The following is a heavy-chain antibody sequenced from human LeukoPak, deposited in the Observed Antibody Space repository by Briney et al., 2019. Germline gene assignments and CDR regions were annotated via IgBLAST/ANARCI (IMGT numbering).Heavy chain of an antibody. J-gene: IGHJ6*02. Sequence: PGRSLRLSCAASGFTFSSYAMHWVRQAPGKGLEWVAVISYDGSNKYYADSVKGRFTISRDNSKNTLYLQMNSLRAEDTAVYYCARYCSSTSCYLDYYYGMDVWGQGTTVTVS. CDR3: ARYCSSTSCYLDYYYGMDV. V-gene: IGHV3-30-3*01. CDR2: ISYDGSNK. CDR1: GFTFSSYA. D-gene: IGHD2-2*01.